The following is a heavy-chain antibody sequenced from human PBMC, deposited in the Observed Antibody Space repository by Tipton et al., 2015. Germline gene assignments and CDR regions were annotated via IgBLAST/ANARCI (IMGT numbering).Heavy chain of an antibody. CDR2: INHSGST. Sequence: TLSLTCAVYGGSFSGYYWTWIRQPPGKGLEWIGEINHSGSTKYNPSLYGRGTISVDTSKDRFSLKLTSVTAADTAVYYCARGRXXWEIVASFDYWGQGTLVTVSP. J-gene: IGHJ4*02. V-gene: IGHV4-34*01. D-gene: IGHD5-12*01. CDR1: GGSFSGYY. CDR3: ARGRXXWEIVASFDY.